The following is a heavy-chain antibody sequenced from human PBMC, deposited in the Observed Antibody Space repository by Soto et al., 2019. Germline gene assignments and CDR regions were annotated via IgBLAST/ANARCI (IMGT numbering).Heavy chain of an antibody. Sequence: ASVKVSCKASGGTFSSYAISWVRQAPGQGLEWMGGVIPIFGTANYAQKFQGRVTVTADESTSTAYMELSSLRSEDTAVYYCARVPGAYYDSSGYWDNWFDPWGQGTLVTVSS. V-gene: IGHV1-69*13. J-gene: IGHJ5*02. CDR3: ARVPGAYYDSSGYWDNWFDP. CDR1: GGTFSSYA. CDR2: VIPIFGTA. D-gene: IGHD3-22*01.